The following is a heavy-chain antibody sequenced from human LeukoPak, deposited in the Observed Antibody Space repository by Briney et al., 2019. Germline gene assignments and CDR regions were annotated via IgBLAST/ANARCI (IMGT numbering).Heavy chain of an antibody. V-gene: IGHV1-18*01. J-gene: IGHJ5*02. CDR2: ISAYNGNT. CDR1: GYTFTSYG. CDR3: ARSTAMVGSNWFDP. Sequence: ASVKVSCKASGYTFTSYGISWVRQAPGQGLEWMGWISAYNGNTNYAQKLQGRVTMTTDTSTSTAYMELRSLRSDDTAVYYCARSTAMVGSNWFDPWGQGTLVTVSS. D-gene: IGHD5-18*01.